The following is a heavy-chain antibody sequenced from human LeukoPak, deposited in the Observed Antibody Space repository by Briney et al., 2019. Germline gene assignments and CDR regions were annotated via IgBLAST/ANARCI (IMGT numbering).Heavy chain of an antibody. CDR2: IYYSGST. J-gene: IGHJ4*02. CDR3: ARHGPPMTTPVHFDY. D-gene: IGHD4-11*01. CDR1: GGSISSYY. V-gene: IGHV4-59*05. Sequence: PSETLSLTCTVSGGSISSYYWSWIRQPPGKGLEWIGSIYYSGSTYYNPSLKSRVTISVDTSKNQFSLKLSSVTAADTAVYYCARHGPPMTTPVHFDYWGQGTLVTVSS.